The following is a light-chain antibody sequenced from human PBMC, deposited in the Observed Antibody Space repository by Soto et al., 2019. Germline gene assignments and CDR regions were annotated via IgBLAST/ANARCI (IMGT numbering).Light chain of an antibody. CDR2: EAS. CDR3: QQFNSYPWT. Sequence: AIQLTQSPSSLSASVGDRVTITCRASQGIRSSLAWFQQKAGNPPKVLIYEASVLETGVSSRFSGSGSGTDFTLSISSLRPEDFATYYCQQFNSYPWTFGQGTTVEVK. CDR1: QGIRSS. V-gene: IGKV1-13*02. J-gene: IGKJ1*01.